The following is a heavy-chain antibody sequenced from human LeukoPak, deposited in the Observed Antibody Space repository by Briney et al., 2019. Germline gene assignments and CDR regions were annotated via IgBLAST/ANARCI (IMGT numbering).Heavy chain of an antibody. CDR1: GGTFSSYA. J-gene: IGHJ4*02. CDR2: IIPIFGTA. Sequence: SVKVSCKASGGTFSSYAISSVRQAPGQGLEWMGGIIPIFGTANYAQKFQGRVTITADESTSTAYMELSSLRSEDTAVYYCATDANVIAVAGTLDYWGQGTLVTVSS. V-gene: IGHV1-69*13. CDR3: ATDANVIAVAGTLDY. D-gene: IGHD6-19*01.